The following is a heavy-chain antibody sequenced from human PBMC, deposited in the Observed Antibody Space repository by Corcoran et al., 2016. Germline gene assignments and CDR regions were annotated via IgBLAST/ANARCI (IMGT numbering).Heavy chain of an antibody. D-gene: IGHD3-10*01. CDR2: IYYSGST. CDR3: GRDMVRGVSITDGMDV. J-gene: IGHJ6*02. Sequence: QLQLQESGPGLVKPSETLSLTCTVSGGSISSSSYYWGWIRQPPGKGLEWIGSIYYSGSTSYNPSLTSRVTISVATSTNQFSRKLSSVPAADTAVYYCGRDMVRGVSITDGMDVWGQWTTVTVSS. CDR1: GGSISSSSYY. V-gene: IGHV4-39*07.